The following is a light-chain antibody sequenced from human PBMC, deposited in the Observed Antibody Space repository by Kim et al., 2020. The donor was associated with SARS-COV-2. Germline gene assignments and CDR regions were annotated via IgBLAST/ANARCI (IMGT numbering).Light chain of an antibody. CDR2: KDT. CDR1: ELSKQF. CDR3: QSGDSSSLYWV. Sequence: SYELTQPPSVSVSPGQTARITCSGDELSKQFAYWYQKKPGQAPFLVIYKDTERPSGIPERFVGSSSGTTVTLTINGVQAEDEADYFCQSGDSSSLYWVFGGGTQLTVL. V-gene: IGLV3-25*03. J-gene: IGLJ3*02.